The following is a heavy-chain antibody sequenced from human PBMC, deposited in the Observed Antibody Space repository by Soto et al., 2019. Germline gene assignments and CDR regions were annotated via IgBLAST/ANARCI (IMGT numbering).Heavy chain of an antibody. CDR1: GFTFSSYA. CDR3: AKDAIAGDGVWLAHD. Sequence: GGSLRLSCAASGFTFSSYAMIWIRQVPGRGLEWVSGLYGSGRGIHYSDSVKGRFTISRDNSAYSVYLQMNNLRVHDTAVYYCAKDAIAGDGVWLAHDWGQGTVVTVSS. CDR2: LYGSGRGI. J-gene: IGHJ4*02. D-gene: IGHD5-12*01. V-gene: IGHV3-23*01.